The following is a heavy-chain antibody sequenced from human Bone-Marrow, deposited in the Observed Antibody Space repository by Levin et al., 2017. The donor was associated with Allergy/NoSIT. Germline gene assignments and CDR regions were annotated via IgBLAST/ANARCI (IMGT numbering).Heavy chain of an antibody. Sequence: TGGSLRLFCAASGFTFSSYSMNWVRQAPGKGLEWVSSISSSSSYIYYADSVKGRFTISRDNAKNSLYLQMNSLRAEDTAVYYCAPMEVGIAARPDYFDYWGQGTLVTVSS. D-gene: IGHD6-6*01. CDR2: ISSSSSYI. V-gene: IGHV3-21*01. J-gene: IGHJ4*02. CDR3: APMEVGIAARPDYFDY. CDR1: GFTFSSYS.